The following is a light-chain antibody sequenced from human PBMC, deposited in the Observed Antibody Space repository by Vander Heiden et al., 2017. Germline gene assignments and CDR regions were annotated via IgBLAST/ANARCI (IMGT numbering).Light chain of an antibody. CDR3: SSYTSSSTLV. CDR1: SSDVGGYNY. V-gene: IGLV2-14*01. CDR2: EVS. Sequence: QSALPQPASVSGSPGPSSTISCTGTSSDVGGYNYVSWYQQHPGKAPKLMIYEVSKRPSGVSNRFSGSKSGNTASLTISGLQAEDEADYYCSSYTSSSTLVFGGGTKLTVL. J-gene: IGLJ2*01.